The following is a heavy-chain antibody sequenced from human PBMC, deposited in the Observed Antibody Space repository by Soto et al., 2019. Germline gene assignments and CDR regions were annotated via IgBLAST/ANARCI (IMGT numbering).Heavy chain of an antibody. Sequence: GSLILSCAASGFTFSSYSVNWVRQAPGKGLEWVSSISSSSSYIYYADSVKGRFTISRDNAKNSLYLQMNSLRAEDTAVYYCASRGMVRGVIRTYGMDVWGQGTTVTVSS. CDR3: ASRGMVRGVIRTYGMDV. CDR2: ISSSSSYI. V-gene: IGHV3-21*01. CDR1: GFTFSSYS. D-gene: IGHD3-10*01. J-gene: IGHJ6*02.